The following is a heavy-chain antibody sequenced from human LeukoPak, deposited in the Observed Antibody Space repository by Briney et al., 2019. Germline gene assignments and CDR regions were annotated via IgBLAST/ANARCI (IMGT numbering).Heavy chain of an antibody. J-gene: IGHJ3*02. CDR1: GYTFTSYG. D-gene: IGHD3-3*01. Sequence: ASVKVSCKASGYTFTSYGISWVRQAPGQGLEWVGWISAYNGNTKYAQKLQGRVTMTTGPSTSTAYMELRSLRSDDTALYYCARAERFLEWYEDAFDIWGQGTMVTVSS. CDR2: ISAYNGNT. CDR3: ARAERFLEWYEDAFDI. V-gene: IGHV1-18*01.